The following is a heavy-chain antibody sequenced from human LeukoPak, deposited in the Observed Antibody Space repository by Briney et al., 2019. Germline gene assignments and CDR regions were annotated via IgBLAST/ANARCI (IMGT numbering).Heavy chain of an antibody. J-gene: IGHJ4*02. V-gene: IGHV3-23*01. D-gene: IGHD1-26*01. CDR1: GFTFSSYA. Sequence: GGSLRLSCAASGFTFSSYAMSWARQAPGKGLEWVSSIRGSGGSTYYADSVKGRFTISRDNSKNTLYLQMNSLRAEDTAVYYCAKSRGWRVGATGYFDYWGQGTLVTVSS. CDR2: IRGSGGST. CDR3: AKSRGWRVGATGYFDY.